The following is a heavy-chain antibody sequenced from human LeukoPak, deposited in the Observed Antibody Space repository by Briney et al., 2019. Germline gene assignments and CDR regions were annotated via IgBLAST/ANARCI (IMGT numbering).Heavy chain of an antibody. D-gene: IGHD2-21*02. CDR2: IYYSGST. CDR1: GGSISSSSYY. J-gene: IGHJ3*02. Sequence: SETLSLTCTVSGGSISSSSYYWGWIRQPPGKGLEWIGSIYYSGSTYYNPTLKSRVTISVDTSKNQFSLKLSSVTAADTAVYHCARSQYCGGDCYILDAFDIWGQGTMVTVSS. V-gene: IGHV4-39*07. CDR3: ARSQYCGGDCYILDAFDI.